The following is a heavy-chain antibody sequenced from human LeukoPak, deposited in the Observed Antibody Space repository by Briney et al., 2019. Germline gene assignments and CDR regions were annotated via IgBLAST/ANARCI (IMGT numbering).Heavy chain of an antibody. J-gene: IGHJ4*02. CDR2: INHSGSN. CDR1: GGSFSGYY. V-gene: IGHV4-34*01. Sequence: SETLSLTCAVYGGSFSGYYWSWIRQSPGKGLECVGDINHSGSNKYNPALKSGVTISVDTSKNQFSLKLSSVTAADTAVYYCARHGGYSSGWYLAYIDYWGKGTLVTVSS. CDR3: ARHGGYSSGWYLAYIDY. D-gene: IGHD6-19*01.